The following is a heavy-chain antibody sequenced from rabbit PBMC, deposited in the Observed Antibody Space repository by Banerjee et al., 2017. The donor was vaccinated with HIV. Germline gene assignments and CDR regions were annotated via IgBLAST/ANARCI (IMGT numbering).Heavy chain of an antibody. CDR2: IDPVFGST. J-gene: IGHJ4*01. CDR3: VRPYSYDDYPIFNL. D-gene: IGHD2-1*01. CDR1: GFTISSSYY. Sequence: QSLEESGGDLVKPGASLTLTCTASGFTISSSYYMCWVRQAPGKGLEWIGYIDPVFGSTYYASWVNGRFTISSHNAQNTLYLQLNSLTAADTATYFCVRPYSYDDYPIFNLWGPGTLVTVS. V-gene: IGHV1S40*01.